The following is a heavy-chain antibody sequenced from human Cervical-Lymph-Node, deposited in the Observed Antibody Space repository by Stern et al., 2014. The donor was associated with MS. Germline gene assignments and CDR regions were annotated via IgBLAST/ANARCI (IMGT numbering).Heavy chain of an antibody. J-gene: IGHJ4*02. V-gene: IGHV5-51*01. D-gene: IGHD2-2*01. Sequence: VQLVESGAEVKKPGESLKISCKGSGYSFTNYWIGWVRQMPGKGLEWMGIIFPGDSDTRYSPAFPGPVTLSSDKALRTPYLQWSSLKASDTAMYYCARHESYQPLFYWGQGTLVTVSS. CDR2: IFPGDSDT. CDR3: ARHESYQPLFY. CDR1: GYSFTNYW.